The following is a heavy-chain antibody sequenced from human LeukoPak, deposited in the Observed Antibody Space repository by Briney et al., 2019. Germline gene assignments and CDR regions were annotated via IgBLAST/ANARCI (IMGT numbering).Heavy chain of an antibody. Sequence: SQTLSLTCAISGDSVSSNSATWNCIRQSPSRGLEWLGRTYYRSKWSNDYAVSVKSRITINPDTSRNLLSLQLNSVTPEDTAVYFCASSESGGYLFAYWGQGTLVSVSS. D-gene: IGHD3-22*01. J-gene: IGHJ4*02. CDR1: GDSVSSNSAT. CDR3: ASSESGGYLFAY. CDR2: TYYRSKWSN. V-gene: IGHV6-1*01.